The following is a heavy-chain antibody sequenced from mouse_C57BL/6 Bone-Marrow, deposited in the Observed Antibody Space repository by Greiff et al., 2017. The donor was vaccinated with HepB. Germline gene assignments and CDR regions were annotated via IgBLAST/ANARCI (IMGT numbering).Heavy chain of an antibody. CDR3: ARWGTTGHYYAMDY. Sequence: EVKLLESGPELVKPGASVKISCKASGYSFTDYNMNWVKQSNGKSLEWIGVINPNYGTTSYNQKFKGKATLTVDQSSSTAYMQLNSLTSEDSAVYYCARWGTTGHYYAMDYWGQGTSVTVSS. V-gene: IGHV1-39*01. J-gene: IGHJ4*01. CDR1: GYSFTDYN. CDR2: INPNYGTT. D-gene: IGHD2-12*01.